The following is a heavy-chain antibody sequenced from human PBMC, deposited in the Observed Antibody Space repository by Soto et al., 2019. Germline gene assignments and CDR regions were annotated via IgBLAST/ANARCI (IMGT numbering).Heavy chain of an antibody. CDR1: GLTFSSYG. CDR3: AKDLGRLSVTAMSYGMDV. Sequence: QVQLVESGGGVVQPGRSLRLSCVASGLTFSSYGMHWVRQAPGKGLEWVAFISYDGSTQYYADSVKGRFTISRDNSKNTLYLGINSVRAEDSALYYCAKDLGRLSVTAMSYGMDVWGQGTTVTVSS. J-gene: IGHJ6*02. V-gene: IGHV3-30*18. D-gene: IGHD2-21*02. CDR2: ISYDGSTQ.